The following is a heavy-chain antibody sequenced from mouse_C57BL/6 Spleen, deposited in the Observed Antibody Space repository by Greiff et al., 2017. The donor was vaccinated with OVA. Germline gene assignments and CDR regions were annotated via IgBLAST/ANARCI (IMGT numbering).Heavy chain of an antibody. CDR3: ARGGLGKGYAMDY. J-gene: IGHJ4*01. CDR2: IHPNSGST. V-gene: IGHV1-64*01. Sequence: VQLQQPGAELVKPGASVKLSCKASGYTFTSYWMHWVKQRPGQGLEWIGMIHPNSGSTNYNEKFKSKATLTVDKSSSTAYMQLSSLTSEDSAVYYCARGGLGKGYAMDYWGQGTSVTVSS. CDR1: GYTFTSYW. D-gene: IGHD3-3*01.